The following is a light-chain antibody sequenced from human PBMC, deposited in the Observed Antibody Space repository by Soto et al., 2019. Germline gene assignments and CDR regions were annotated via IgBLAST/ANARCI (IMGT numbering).Light chain of an antibody. Sequence: EIVLTQSPGTLSLSPGERVTLSCRASHTISSAYLAWYQQKTGQAPRLLISGASSRATGIPDKFSGSGSGTDFTLTISRLEPEDFAVYFCQHYGNSLFTFGPGTRVDIK. V-gene: IGKV3-20*01. CDR1: HTISSAY. CDR2: GAS. J-gene: IGKJ3*01. CDR3: QHYGNSLFT.